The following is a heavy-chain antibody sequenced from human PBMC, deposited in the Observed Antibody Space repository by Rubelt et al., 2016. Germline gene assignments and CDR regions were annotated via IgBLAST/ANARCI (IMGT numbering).Heavy chain of an antibody. CDR1: GGSISTYY. CDR2: VQYSVTT. V-gene: IGHV4-59*08. J-gene: IGHJ4*02. D-gene: IGHD2-2*02. CDR3: ARVVPAAIGASHSFDY. Sequence: QVQLQESGPGLVKPSETLSLTCVVSGGSISTYYWSWIRQSPGKGLEWIGYVQYSVTTKYNPSLKGRVTISVDTSQKQFSLMLTSVTAADTAVYYCARVVPAAIGASHSFDYWGQGTLVTVSS.